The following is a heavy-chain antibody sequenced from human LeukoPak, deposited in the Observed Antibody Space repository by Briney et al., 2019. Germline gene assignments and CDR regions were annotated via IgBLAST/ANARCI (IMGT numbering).Heavy chain of an antibody. Sequence: ASVKVSCKASGYTFTSYYMHWVRQAPGQGLEWMGIINPSGGSTSYAQKFQGRVTMTRDTSTSTVYMELSSLRSEDTAVYYCARDGTHYDFWSGYYQDNYYYYYMDVWGKGTTVTVSS. CDR1: GYTFTSYY. J-gene: IGHJ6*03. D-gene: IGHD3-3*01. CDR2: INPSGGST. V-gene: IGHV1-46*01. CDR3: ARDGTHYDFWSGYYQDNYYYYYMDV.